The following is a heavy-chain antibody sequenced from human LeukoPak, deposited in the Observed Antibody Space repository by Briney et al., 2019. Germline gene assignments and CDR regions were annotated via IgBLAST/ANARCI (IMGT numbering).Heavy chain of an antibody. J-gene: IGHJ4*02. CDR3: AKDRTGQKSISGNY. CDR2: ISNGGGST. D-gene: IGHD4-17*01. V-gene: IGHV3-23*01. CDR1: GFIFSDYA. Sequence: GGSLSLSCAASGFIFSDYAMSWVRQAPGKGLEWVSTISNGGGSTYYADSVKGRFTISRDNSKNTLYLQMNSPRAEDTAVYYCAKDRTGQKSISGNYWGQGILVTVSS.